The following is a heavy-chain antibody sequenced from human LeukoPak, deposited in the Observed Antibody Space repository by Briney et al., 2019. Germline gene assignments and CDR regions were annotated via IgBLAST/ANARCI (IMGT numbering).Heavy chain of an antibody. V-gene: IGHV3-53*01. CDR1: GISVSAHY. J-gene: IGHJ5*02. CDR2: IYTGGDT. Sequence: GGSLRLSCAASGISVSAHYMNWARQAPGKGLEWVSVIYTGGDTYYADSVKGRSTISRDSSKNTFYLQMNNLRVEDSAVYYCATHDWFNPWGQGALVTVSS. CDR3: ATHDWFNP.